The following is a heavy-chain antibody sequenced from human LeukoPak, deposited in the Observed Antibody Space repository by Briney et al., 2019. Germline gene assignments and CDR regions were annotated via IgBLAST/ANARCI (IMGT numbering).Heavy chain of an antibody. Sequence: ASVKVSSKASGYTFTGYYMHWVRQAPGQGLEWMGWINPNSGGTNYAQKFQGRVTMTRDTSISTAYMELSRLRSDDTAVYYCARGFNYYDSSGYYYGKYNWFDPWGQGTLVTVSS. V-gene: IGHV1-2*02. CDR3: ARGFNYYDSSGYYYGKYNWFDP. CDR2: INPNSGGT. J-gene: IGHJ5*02. D-gene: IGHD3-22*01. CDR1: GYTFTGYY.